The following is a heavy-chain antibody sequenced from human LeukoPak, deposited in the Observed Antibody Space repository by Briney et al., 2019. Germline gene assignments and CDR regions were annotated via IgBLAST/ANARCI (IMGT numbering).Heavy chain of an antibody. Sequence: GGSLRLSCVASGLNFDDYAMHWVRQAPGKGLEWVSLISADGSSTFSADSVKGRFSISRDNSKNSLYLHMNSLSSEDTAMYYCAKESGKFDYGGQGTLVAVSS. J-gene: IGHJ4*02. CDR1: GLNFDDYA. CDR3: AKESGKFDY. CDR2: ISADGSST. V-gene: IGHV3-43*02.